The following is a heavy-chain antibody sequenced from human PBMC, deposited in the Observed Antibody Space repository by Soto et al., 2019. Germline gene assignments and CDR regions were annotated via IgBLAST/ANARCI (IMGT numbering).Heavy chain of an antibody. Sequence: ASVKVSCKASGYTFTGYYMHWVRQAPGQGLEWMGWINPNSGGTNYAQKFQGRVTMTRDTSISTAYIELSRLRSDDTAVYYCASAYYGGITIFGVVIDYYYYYGMDVWGQGTTVTVSS. CDR3: ASAYYGGITIFGVVIDYYYYYGMDV. CDR1: GYTFTGYY. CDR2: INPNSGGT. V-gene: IGHV1-2*02. D-gene: IGHD3-3*01. J-gene: IGHJ6*02.